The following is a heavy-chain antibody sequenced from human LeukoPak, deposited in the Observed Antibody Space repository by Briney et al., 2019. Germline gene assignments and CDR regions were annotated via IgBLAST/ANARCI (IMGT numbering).Heavy chain of an antibody. CDR3: ARGSGSYTFDY. V-gene: IGHV1-69*05. D-gene: IGHD1-26*01. CDR2: IIPIFGTA. Sequence: EAPVKVSCKASGGTFSSYAISWVRQAPGQGLEWMGRIIPIFGTANYAQKFQGRVTITTDESTSTAYMELSSLRSEDTAVYYCARGSGSYTFDYWGQGTLVTVSS. CDR1: GGTFSSYA. J-gene: IGHJ4*02.